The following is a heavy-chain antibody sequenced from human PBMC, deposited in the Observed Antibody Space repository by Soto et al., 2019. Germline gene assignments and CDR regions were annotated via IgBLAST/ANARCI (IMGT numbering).Heavy chain of an antibody. CDR1: GFSFSGYT. CDR3: AKDRHPDGIWTFDY. CDR2: INGGGGTT. D-gene: IGHD3-9*01. J-gene: IGHJ4*02. Sequence: GGSLRLTCAASGFSFSGYTMNWVRQAQGKGLEWISGINGGGGTTYYADSVKGRFTISRDDSKNILYLQMNSPRAEDTAIYYCAKDRHPDGIWTFDYWGRGTLVTVSS. V-gene: IGHV3-23*01.